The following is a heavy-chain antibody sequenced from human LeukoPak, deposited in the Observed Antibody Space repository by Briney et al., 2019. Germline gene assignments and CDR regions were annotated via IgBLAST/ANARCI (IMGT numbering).Heavy chain of an antibody. D-gene: IGHD1-14*01. CDR2: INEDGGER. J-gene: IGHJ4*02. CDR3: ARGGNLEN. V-gene: IGHV3-7*01. CDR1: GFTFSSYW. Sequence: GSLRLSCAASGFTFSSYWMSWVRQAPGKGLEWVANINEDGGERHYVDSVKGRFTISRDNAKNSLYLQMNSLRAEDTAVYYCARGGNLENWGGGTLVTVSS.